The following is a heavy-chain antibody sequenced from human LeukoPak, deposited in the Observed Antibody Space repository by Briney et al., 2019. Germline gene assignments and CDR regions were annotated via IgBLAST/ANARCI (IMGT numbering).Heavy chain of an antibody. V-gene: IGHV4-34*01. CDR3: ARLGRYFDWLSTDY. Sequence: SETLSLTCAVYGGSFSGYYWSWIRQPPGKGLEWIGEINHSGSTNYNPSLKSRVTISVDTSKNQFSLKLSSVTAADTAVYYCARLGRYFDWLSTDYWGQGTLVTVSS. CDR1: GGSFSGYY. CDR2: INHSGST. D-gene: IGHD3-9*01. J-gene: IGHJ4*02.